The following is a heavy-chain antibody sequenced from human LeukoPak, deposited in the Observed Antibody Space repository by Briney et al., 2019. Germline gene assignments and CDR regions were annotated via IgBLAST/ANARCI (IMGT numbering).Heavy chain of an antibody. CDR1: GGSIRSGDYY. D-gene: IGHD3-10*01. V-gene: IGHV4-31*03. CDR3: ARDRGHQTFDQ. J-gene: IGHJ4*02. CDR2: IYYTGST. Sequence: PSQTLSLTCTVSGGSIRSGDYYWTWIRQHPGKGLEWFVYIYYTGSTYYNPSIKSRLSISVDTSKNQFSLKVSSVTAADTAIYYCARDRGHQTFDQWGQGTLVTVSS.